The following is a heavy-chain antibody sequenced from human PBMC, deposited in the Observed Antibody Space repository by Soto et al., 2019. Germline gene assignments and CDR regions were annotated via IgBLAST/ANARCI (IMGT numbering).Heavy chain of an antibody. J-gene: IGHJ5*02. Sequence: QLQLQESGPGLVKPSQTLSLTCTVSGGSINNGHFYWGWIRQPPGKGLEWIGYVYFTGTTYHNPSLKSRINMSVETSKNQFSLKLSSVTAADTAVYYCVSGYHHGSGSRGWFDHWGQGTLVTVSS. CDR3: VSGYHHGSGSRGWFDH. CDR2: VYFTGTT. V-gene: IGHV4-30-4*01. D-gene: IGHD3-10*01. CDR1: GGSINNGHFY.